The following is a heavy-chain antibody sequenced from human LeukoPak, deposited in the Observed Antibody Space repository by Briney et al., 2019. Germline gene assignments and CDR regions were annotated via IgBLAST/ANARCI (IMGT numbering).Heavy chain of an antibody. Sequence: SQTLSLTCAVSGGSISSGGYSWSWIRQPPGKGLEWIGYIYHSGSTYYNPSLKSRVTISVDRSKNQFSLKLSSVTAADTAVYYCARGLTYYGMDVWGQGTTVTVSS. J-gene: IGHJ6*02. CDR3: ARGLTYYGMDV. CDR1: GGSISSGGYS. D-gene: IGHD4/OR15-4a*01. V-gene: IGHV4-30-2*01. CDR2: IYHSGST.